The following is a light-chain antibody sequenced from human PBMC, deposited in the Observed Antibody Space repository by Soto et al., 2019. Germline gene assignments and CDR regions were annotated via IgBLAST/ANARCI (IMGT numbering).Light chain of an antibody. CDR1: QTVSSSY. V-gene: IGKV3-20*01. CDR3: QQYGSSPLT. J-gene: IGKJ4*01. Sequence: EIVLTQSPGTLSLSPGERATLSCRASQTVSSSYLAWYQQKPGQAPRVLICGTSTRATGIPDRFSGSGSGTDFTLTISRLEPEDFAVYYCQQYGSSPLTFGGGTKVDIK. CDR2: GTS.